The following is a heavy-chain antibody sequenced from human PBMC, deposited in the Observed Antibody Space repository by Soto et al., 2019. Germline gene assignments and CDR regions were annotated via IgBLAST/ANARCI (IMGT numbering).Heavy chain of an antibody. CDR1: GFTFGSSW. V-gene: IGHV3-7*04. D-gene: IGHD2-2*01. CDR2: INQDGSTK. CDR3: ARDPSHGALDY. Sequence: GGSLRLSCAASGFTFGSSWMTWVRQSPGEALEWVAIINQDGSTKSYVDSVRGRFTISRDNAKNSLYLQMNGLRADDTAVYYCARDPSHGALDYWGQGTLVTVSS. J-gene: IGHJ4*02.